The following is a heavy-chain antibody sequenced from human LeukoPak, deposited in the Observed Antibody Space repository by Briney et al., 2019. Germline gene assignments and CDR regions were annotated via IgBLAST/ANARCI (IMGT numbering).Heavy chain of an antibody. CDR2: ISAYNGNT. D-gene: IGHD6-13*01. Sequence: GASVKVSCKASGYTFTSYGINWVRQAPGQGPEWMGWISAYNGNTKYAQNLQGRVTMTTDTSTSTAYMELRSLRSDDTAVYYCTRDLPYSSSWESIDYWGQGTLATVSS. V-gene: IGHV1-18*01. J-gene: IGHJ4*02. CDR3: TRDLPYSSSWESIDY. CDR1: GYTFTSYG.